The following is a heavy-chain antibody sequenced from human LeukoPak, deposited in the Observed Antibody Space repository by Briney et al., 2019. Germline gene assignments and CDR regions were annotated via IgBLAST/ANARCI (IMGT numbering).Heavy chain of an antibody. CDR3: TTRLRNHFDY. D-gene: IGHD5-12*01. CDR1: GFTFSSFT. Sequence: GGSLRLSCATSGFTFSSFTMNWVRQAPGKGLEWVSTISDGSRDTHYAGSAKGRFTISRDDSQNIVYLQMDSLRAEDTALYYCTTRLRNHFDYWGQGTQVTVSS. V-gene: IGHV3-23*01. J-gene: IGHJ4*02. CDR2: ISDGSRDT.